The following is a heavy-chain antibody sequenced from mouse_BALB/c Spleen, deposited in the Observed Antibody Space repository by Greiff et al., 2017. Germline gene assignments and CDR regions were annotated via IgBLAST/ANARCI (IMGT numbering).Heavy chain of an antibody. D-gene: IGHD2-12*01. CDR2: ISNGGGST. J-gene: IGHJ2*01. CDR1: GFTFSSYT. Sequence: EVHLVESGGGLVQPGGSLKLSCAASGFTFSSYTMSWVRQTPEKRLEWVAYISNGGGSTYYPDTVKGRFTISRDNAKNTLYLQMSSLKSEDTAMYYCARQGRRGGDFDYWGQGTTLTVSS. V-gene: IGHV5-12-2*01. CDR3: ARQGRRGGDFDY.